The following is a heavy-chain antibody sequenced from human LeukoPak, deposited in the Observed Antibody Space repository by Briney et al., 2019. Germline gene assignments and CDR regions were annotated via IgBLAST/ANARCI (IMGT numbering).Heavy chain of an antibody. CDR2: VNPKSGGT. J-gene: IGHJ4*02. V-gene: IGHV1-2*02. CDR1: GYTFTGYY. CDR3: ARDSGMVRGTVDY. Sequence: ASVKVSCKASGYTFTGYYMHWVRQAPGQGLEWMGWVNPKSGGTNYAQKFQGRVTMTRDTSISTAYMELSRLRSEDTAVYYCARDSGMVRGTVDYWGQGTLVTVSS. D-gene: IGHD3-10*01.